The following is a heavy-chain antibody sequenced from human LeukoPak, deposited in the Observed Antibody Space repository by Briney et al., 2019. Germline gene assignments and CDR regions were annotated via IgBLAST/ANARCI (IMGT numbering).Heavy chain of an antibody. CDR3: AREDDLSSRYRGWFDP. J-gene: IGHJ5*02. CDR2: ISYDGSNT. CDR1: GFTFSSYG. Sequence: PGRSLRLSCATSGFTFSSYGMHWVRQAPGKGLEWVASISYDGSNTHYEDSVRGRFTVSRDNSNNTMYLQMNSLRTEDTAVYYCAREDDLSSRYRGWFDPWGQGSLVTVSS. V-gene: IGHV3-33*01. D-gene: IGHD2-2*01.